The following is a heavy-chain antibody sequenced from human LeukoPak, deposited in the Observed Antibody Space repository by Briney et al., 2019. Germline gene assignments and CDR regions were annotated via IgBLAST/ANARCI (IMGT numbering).Heavy chain of an antibody. Sequence: SETLSLTCTVSGYSISSGYYWGWIRQPPGKGLEWIGSIYHSGSTYYNPSLKSRVTISVDRSKNQFSLKLSSVTAADTAVYYCARLMTTVTTDYYFDYWGQGTLVTVSS. J-gene: IGHJ4*02. CDR1: GYSISSGYY. CDR2: IYHSGST. V-gene: IGHV4-38-2*02. CDR3: ARLMTTVTTDYYFDY. D-gene: IGHD4-17*01.